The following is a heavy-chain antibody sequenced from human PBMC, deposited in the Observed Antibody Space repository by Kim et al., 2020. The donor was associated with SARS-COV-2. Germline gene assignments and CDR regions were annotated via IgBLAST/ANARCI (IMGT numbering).Heavy chain of an antibody. D-gene: IGHD1-26*01. V-gene: IGHV3-30*03. CDR3: ASGSYLYYFDY. CDR2: K. Sequence: KYYADSVKGRFTISRDNSKNTLYLQMNSLRAEDTAVYYCASGSYLYYFDYWGQGTLVTVSS. J-gene: IGHJ4*02.